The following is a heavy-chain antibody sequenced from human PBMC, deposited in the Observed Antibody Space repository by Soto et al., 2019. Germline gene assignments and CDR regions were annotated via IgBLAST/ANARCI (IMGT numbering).Heavy chain of an antibody. CDR2: INHSGST. Sequence: PSETLSLTCAVYGGSFSGYYWSWIRQPPGKGLEWIGEINHSGSTNYNPSLKSRVTISVDTSKNQFSLKLSSVTAADTAVYYCARDPLRYFGWLPHGYFDYWGQGTLVTVSS. V-gene: IGHV4-34*01. CDR1: GGSFSGYY. CDR3: ARDPLRYFGWLPHGYFDY. J-gene: IGHJ4*02. D-gene: IGHD3-9*01.